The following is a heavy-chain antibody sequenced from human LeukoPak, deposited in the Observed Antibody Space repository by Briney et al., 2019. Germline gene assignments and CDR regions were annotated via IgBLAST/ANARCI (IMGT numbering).Heavy chain of an antibody. J-gene: IGHJ4*02. V-gene: IGHV5-51*01. CDR1: GYSFTSYW. CDR3: ARHHDYGDYGCFDY. D-gene: IGHD4-17*01. CDR2: IYPGDSDT. Sequence: GESLKISCKGSGYSFTSYWIGWVRQMPGKGLEWMGIIYPGDSDTRYSPSFQGQVTISADRSIRTAYLQWSSLKASDTAIYYCARHHDYGDYGCFDYWGQGTLVTVSS.